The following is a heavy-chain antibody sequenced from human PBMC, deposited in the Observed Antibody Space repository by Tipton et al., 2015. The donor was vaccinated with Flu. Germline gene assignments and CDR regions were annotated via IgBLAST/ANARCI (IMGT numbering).Heavy chain of an antibody. CDR1: GGSISSYY. Sequence: TLSLTCTVSGGSISSYYWSWIRQPPGKGLEWIGYIYYSGSTNYTPSLKSRVTISVDTSKNQFSLKLSSVTAADTAVYYCARRVGATYSPFDYWGQGTLVTVSS. V-gene: IGHV4-59*08. J-gene: IGHJ4*02. CDR3: ARRVGATYSPFDY. CDR2: IYYSGST. D-gene: IGHD1-26*01.